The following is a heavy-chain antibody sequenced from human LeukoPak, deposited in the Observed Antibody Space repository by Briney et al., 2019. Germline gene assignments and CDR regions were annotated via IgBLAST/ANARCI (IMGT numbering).Heavy chain of an antibody. D-gene: IGHD5-24*01. CDR3: ARDLTRDGYNHDIRYGMDV. V-gene: IGHV1-69*04. CDR1: GGTFSSYA. CDR2: IIPIFRIA. J-gene: IGHJ6*02. Sequence: SVKVSCKASGGTFSSYAISWVRQAPGQGLEWMGRIIPIFRIANYAQKFQGRVTITADKSTGTAYMELSNLRSEDTAVYYCARDLTRDGYNHDIRYGMDVWGQGTTVTVSS.